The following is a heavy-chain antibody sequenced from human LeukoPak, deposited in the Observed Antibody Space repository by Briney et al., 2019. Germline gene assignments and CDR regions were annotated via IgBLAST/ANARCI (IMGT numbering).Heavy chain of an antibody. CDR2: ISGSGDNT. V-gene: IGHV3-23*01. CDR3: ARLGYCSSTSCYYFDY. D-gene: IGHD2-2*01. CDR1: GFTFSIYA. Sequence: QPGGSLRLSCAASGFTFSIYAMSWVRQAPGKGLEWVSAISGSGDNTYYADSVKGRFTISRDNAKNSLYLQMNSLRAEDTAVYYCARLGYCSSTSCYYFDYWGQGTLVTVSS. J-gene: IGHJ4*02.